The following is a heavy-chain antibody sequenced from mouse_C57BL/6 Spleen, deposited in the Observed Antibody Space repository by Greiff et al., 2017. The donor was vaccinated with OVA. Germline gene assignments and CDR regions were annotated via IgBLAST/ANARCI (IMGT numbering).Heavy chain of an antibody. J-gene: IGHJ2*01. CDR2: ISSGSSTI. V-gene: IGHV5-17*01. CDR3: AKLYDY. Sequence: EVKVVESGGGLVKPGGSLKLSCAASGFTFSDYGMHWVRQAPEKGLEWVAYISSGSSTIYYADTVKGRFTISRDNAKNTLFLQMTSLRSEDTAMYYCAKLYDYWGQGITLTVSS. D-gene: IGHD4-1*01. CDR1: GFTFSDYG.